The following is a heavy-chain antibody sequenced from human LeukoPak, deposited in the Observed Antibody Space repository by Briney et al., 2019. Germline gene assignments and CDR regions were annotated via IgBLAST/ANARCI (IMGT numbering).Heavy chain of an antibody. J-gene: IGHJ4*02. V-gene: IGHV3-23*01. D-gene: IGHD2-8*01. CDR2: ISGSGDST. CDR3: ARALIGYYFDY. CDR1: GFTFSNYG. Sequence: GGTLRLSCAASGFTFSNYGMSWVRQAPGKGLEWVSAISGSGDSTYYADSVKGRFTISRDNSKNSLYLQMNSLRAEDTAVYYCARALIGYYFDYWGQGTLVTVSS.